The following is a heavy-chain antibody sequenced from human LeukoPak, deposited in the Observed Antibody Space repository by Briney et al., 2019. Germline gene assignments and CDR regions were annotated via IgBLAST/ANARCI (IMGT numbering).Heavy chain of an antibody. CDR1: GGSISSYY. V-gene: IGHV4-4*07. D-gene: IGHD2-15*01. J-gene: IGHJ4*02. CDR3: ASLLGQVRGYFDY. Sequence: PSETLSLTCTVSGGSISSYYWSWIRQPAGKGLEWIGRIYTSGSTNYDPSLKSRVTISVDTSKNQFSLKLSSVTAADTAVYYCASLLGQVRGYFDYWGQGTLVTVSS. CDR2: IYTSGST.